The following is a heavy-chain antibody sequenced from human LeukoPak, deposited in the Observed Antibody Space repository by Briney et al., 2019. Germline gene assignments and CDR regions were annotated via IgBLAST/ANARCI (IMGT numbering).Heavy chain of an antibody. Sequence: PSETLSLTCTVSGGSISSGGYYWGWIRQTPGKGLEWIGSIYYSGSTYYNPSLKSRVTISVDTSKNQFSLKLSSVTAADTAVYYCVAGERRNLIRYYYDSSALAFDIWGQGTMVTVSS. D-gene: IGHD3-22*01. V-gene: IGHV4-39*01. CDR3: VAGERRNLIRYYYDSSALAFDI. CDR1: GGSISSGGYY. CDR2: IYYSGST. J-gene: IGHJ3*02.